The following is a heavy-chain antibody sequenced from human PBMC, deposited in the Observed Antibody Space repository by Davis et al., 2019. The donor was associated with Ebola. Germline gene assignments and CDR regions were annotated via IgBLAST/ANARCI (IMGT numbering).Heavy chain of an antibody. Sequence: AASVKVSCKASGYTFTSYAMHWVRQAPGQRLEWMGWINAGDGNTKYSQKFQGRVTITRDTSASTAYMELSSLRSEDTAVYYCARVAIFGMVIIDYWGQGTLVTVSS. CDR2: INAGDGNT. V-gene: IGHV1-3*01. J-gene: IGHJ4*02. CDR3: ARVAIFGMVIIDY. D-gene: IGHD3-3*01. CDR1: GYTFTSYA.